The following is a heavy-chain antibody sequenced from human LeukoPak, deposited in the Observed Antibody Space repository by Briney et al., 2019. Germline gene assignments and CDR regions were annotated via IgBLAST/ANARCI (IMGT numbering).Heavy chain of an antibody. CDR3: ARDTNWFDP. CDR1: GGSISSSSYY. CDR2: IYYSGST. V-gene: IGHV4-39*07. J-gene: IGHJ5*02. Sequence: PSETLSLTCTVSGGSISSSSYYWGWVRQPPGKGLEWIGSIYYSGSTYYNPSLKSRLTISVDTSKNHFSLKLIPVTPADTAVYYCARDTNWFDPWGQGTLVTVSS.